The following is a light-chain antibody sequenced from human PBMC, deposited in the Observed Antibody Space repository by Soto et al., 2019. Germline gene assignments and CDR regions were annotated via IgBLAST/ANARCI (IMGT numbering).Light chain of an antibody. CDR1: QSVSSN. CDR3: QQRSNWPPFT. V-gene: IGKV3-11*01. Sequence: EIVLTQSPATLSLSPGERATLSCRASQSVSSNVAWYQQKPGQAPRLLIYDASNSATGIPARFSGSGSGTDFTLTISSLEPEDFAGYYCQQRSNWPPFTVGGGTKVEIK. CDR2: DAS. J-gene: IGKJ4*01.